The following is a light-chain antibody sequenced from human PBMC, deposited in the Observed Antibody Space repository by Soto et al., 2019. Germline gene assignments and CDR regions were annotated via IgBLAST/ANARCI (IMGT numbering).Light chain of an antibody. CDR3: QSYNTARPT. Sequence: EVVLTQSPVTLSLSPGERATLSCWASQSFRGLLAWYQQKPGQAPRLLIYDAYNRATGIPPRFSGSGSGTDFTLTISGLQPEDLATYYCQSYNTARPTFGQGTDWRL. CDR2: DAY. CDR1: QSFRGL. V-gene: IGKV3-11*01. J-gene: IGKJ5*01.